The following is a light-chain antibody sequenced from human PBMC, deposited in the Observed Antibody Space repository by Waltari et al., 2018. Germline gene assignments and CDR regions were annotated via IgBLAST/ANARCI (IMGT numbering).Light chain of an antibody. CDR3: CTWDNSLSGWV. CDR1: ASNIGNNF. V-gene: IGLV1-51*01. Sequence: QSVLTQPPSESAAPGQKVTISCSGAASNIGNNFVSWYQQFPGASPKLLIFEPIKRPSGIPARFSGSKSGTSATLGITGLQTGDEADYYCCTWDNSLSGWVFGTGTKLTVL. J-gene: IGLJ3*02. CDR2: EPI.